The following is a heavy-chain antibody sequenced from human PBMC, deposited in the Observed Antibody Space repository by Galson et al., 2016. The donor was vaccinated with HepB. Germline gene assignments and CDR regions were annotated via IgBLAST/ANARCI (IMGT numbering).Heavy chain of an antibody. J-gene: IGHJ4*02. CDR2: IYPRDSDT. CDR3: ARHGGSYYTGNHF. Sequence: QSGAEVKKPGESLKISCKGSGYSFTSFWIAWVRQMPGKGPEWMGIIYPRDSDTRYSPSFQGRVTISADKSINTAYLQWSGLKASDTAMYYCARHGGSYYTGNHFWGQGTLVTVSS. D-gene: IGHD1-26*01. V-gene: IGHV5-51*01. CDR1: GYSFTSFW.